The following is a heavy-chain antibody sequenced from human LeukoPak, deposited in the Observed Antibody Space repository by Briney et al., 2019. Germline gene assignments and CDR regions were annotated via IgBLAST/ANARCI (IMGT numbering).Heavy chain of an antibody. D-gene: IGHD3-10*01. CDR1: GGSFSGYY. CDR3: ARIGSGIYSPQFDS. Sequence: SETLSLTCAVYGGSFSGYYWSWIRQPPGKGLEWIGEINHSGSTNYNPSLKSRVTISVDTSKNQFSLKLSSVTAADTAVYYCARIGSGIYSPQFDSGAQGPLVTVPP. V-gene: IGHV4-34*01. CDR2: INHSGST. J-gene: IGHJ4*02.